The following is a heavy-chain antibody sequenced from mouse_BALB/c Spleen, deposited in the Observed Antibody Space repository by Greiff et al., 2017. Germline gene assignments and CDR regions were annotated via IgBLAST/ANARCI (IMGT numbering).Heavy chain of an antibody. J-gene: IGHJ4*01. D-gene: IGHD1-1*01. CDR3: ARKVVATYYYAMDY. V-gene: IGHV2-2*02. Sequence: VQRVESGPGLVQPSQSLSITCTVSGFSLTSYGVHWVRQSPGKGLEWLGVIWSGGSTDYNAAFISRLSISKDNSKSQVFFKMNSLQANDTAIYYCARKVVATYYYAMDYWGQGTSVTVSS. CDR2: IWSGGST. CDR1: GFSLTSYG.